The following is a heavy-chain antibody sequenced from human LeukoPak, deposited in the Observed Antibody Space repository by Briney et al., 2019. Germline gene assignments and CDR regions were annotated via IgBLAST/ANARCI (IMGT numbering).Heavy chain of an antibody. CDR2: INWNSGSI. CDR1: GFNFNEYP. CDR3: AKMEIITDGYFDY. J-gene: IGHJ4*02. Sequence: GGSLRLSCAASGFNFNEYPMYWVRQAPGKGLEWVSRINWNSGSIGYADSVKGRFTISRDNAKNSLFLQMNSLRAEDTALYYCAKMEIITDGYFDYWGQGTLVTVSS. D-gene: IGHD3-22*01. V-gene: IGHV3-9*01.